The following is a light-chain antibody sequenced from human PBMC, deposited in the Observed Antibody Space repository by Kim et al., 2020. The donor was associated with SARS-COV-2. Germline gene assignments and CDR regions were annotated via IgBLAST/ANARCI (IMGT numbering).Light chain of an antibody. V-gene: IGLV3-21*04. J-gene: IGLJ1*01. CDR1: NIGSNS. CDR3: QVCDTSSDYHCV. CDR2: FDR. Sequence: KTAVITCGGDNIGSNSVHWYENKSGQAAVSVIYFDRDRTAAIPERFAASKSGNTATLTINTVEAGDEADYYCQVCDTSSDYHCVFGTGTKVTVL.